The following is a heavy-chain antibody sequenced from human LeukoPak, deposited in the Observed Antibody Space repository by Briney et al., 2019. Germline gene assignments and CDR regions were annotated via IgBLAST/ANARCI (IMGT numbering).Heavy chain of an antibody. V-gene: IGHV3-33*01. D-gene: IGHD1-1*01. Sequence: GGSLRVSCAASGFTFSSYGMHWVRQAPGKGLEWVAVIWYDGSNKYYADSVKGRFTISRDNSKNTLYLQMNSLRAEDTAVYYCARELISTTWRGNRSYFDLWGRGTLVTVSS. CDR2: IWYDGSNK. CDR3: ARELISTTWRGNRSYFDL. J-gene: IGHJ2*01. CDR1: GFTFSSYG.